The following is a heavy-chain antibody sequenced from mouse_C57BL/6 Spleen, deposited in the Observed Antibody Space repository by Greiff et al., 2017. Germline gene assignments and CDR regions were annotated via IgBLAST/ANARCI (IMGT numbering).Heavy chain of an antibody. CDR1: GYSFTGYY. J-gene: IGHJ3*01. V-gene: IGHV1-42*01. D-gene: IGHD1-1*01. CDR3: ARLYCGSSSAWFAY. CDR2: INPSTGGT. Sequence: VQLQQPGAELVRPGSSVKISCKASGYSFTGYYMNWVKQSPEKSLEWIGEINPSTGGTTYNQKFKAKATLTVDKSSSTAYMQLKSLTSEDSAVYYCARLYCGSSSAWFAYWGQGTLVTVSA.